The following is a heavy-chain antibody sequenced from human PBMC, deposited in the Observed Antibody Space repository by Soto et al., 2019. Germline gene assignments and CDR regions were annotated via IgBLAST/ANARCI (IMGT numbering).Heavy chain of an antibody. CDR2: ISSSSSYI. CDR3: ARDQWLAEGNWFDP. CDR1: GFTFSSYS. Sequence: GGSLRLSCAASGFTFSSYSMNWVRQAPGKGLEWVSSISSSSSYIYYADSVKGRFTISRDNAKNSLYLQMNSLRAEDTAVYYCARDQWLAEGNWFDPWGQGTLVTVSS. J-gene: IGHJ5*02. V-gene: IGHV3-21*01. D-gene: IGHD6-19*01.